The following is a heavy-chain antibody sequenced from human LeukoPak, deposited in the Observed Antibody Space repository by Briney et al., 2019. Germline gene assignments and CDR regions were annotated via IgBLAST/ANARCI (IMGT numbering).Heavy chain of an antibody. V-gene: IGHV3-30*18. J-gene: IGHJ6*04. D-gene: IGHD6-19*01. CDR2: ISYDGSNK. CDR1: GFTFSSYG. Sequence: PGRSLRLSCAASGFTFSSYGMHWVRQAPGKGLEWVAVISYDGSNKYYADSVKGRFTISRDNSKNTLYLQMNSLGAEDTAVYYCAKDRGGSGWPRFNYYYGMDVWGKGTTVTVSS. CDR3: AKDRGGSGWPRFNYYYGMDV.